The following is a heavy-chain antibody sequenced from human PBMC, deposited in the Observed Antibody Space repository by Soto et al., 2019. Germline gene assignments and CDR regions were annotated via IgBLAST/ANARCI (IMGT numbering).Heavy chain of an antibody. V-gene: IGHV1-18*01. CDR2: ISAYNGNT. D-gene: IGHD3-9*01. J-gene: IGHJ6*02. CDR1: GYTFTSYG. CDR3: ARGDAYYDILTGRYTQSAGMEV. Sequence: QVQLVQSGAEVKKPGASVKVSCKASGYTFTSYGISWVRQAPGQGLEWMGWISAYNGNTNYAQKLQGRVTMTTDTSTSTAYIELRSLRSDDTAVYYCARGDAYYDILTGRYTQSAGMEVWGQGTTVTISS.